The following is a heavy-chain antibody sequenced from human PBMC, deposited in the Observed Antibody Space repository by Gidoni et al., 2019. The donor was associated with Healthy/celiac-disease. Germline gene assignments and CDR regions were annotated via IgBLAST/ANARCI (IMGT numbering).Heavy chain of an antibody. CDR2: IGTAGDT. Sequence: EVQLVAFGGGLLQPGGSLRLSFAASGFGGSPYDMHWVRQATGKGLEWVSAIGTAGDTYYPGSVKGRFTISRENAKNSLYLQMNSLRAGDTAVYYCARVASETMVRDYWYFDLWGRGTLVTVSS. J-gene: IGHJ2*01. CDR3: ARVASETMVRDYWYFDL. V-gene: IGHV3-13*01. CDR1: GFGGSPYD. D-gene: IGHD3-10*01.